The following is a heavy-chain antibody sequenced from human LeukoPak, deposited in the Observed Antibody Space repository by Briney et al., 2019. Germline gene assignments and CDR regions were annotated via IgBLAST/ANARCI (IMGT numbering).Heavy chain of an antibody. CDR2: INHSGST. V-gene: IGHV4-34*01. Sequence: SETLSLTCAVYGGSFSGYYWSWIRQPPGKGLEWIGEINHSGSTNYNPSLKSRVTISVDTSKNQFSLKLSSVTAADTAVYYCAGGMGGLLDVDYWGQGTLVTVSS. J-gene: IGHJ4*02. CDR3: AGGMGGLLDVDY. D-gene: IGHD3/OR15-3a*01. CDR1: GGSFSGYY.